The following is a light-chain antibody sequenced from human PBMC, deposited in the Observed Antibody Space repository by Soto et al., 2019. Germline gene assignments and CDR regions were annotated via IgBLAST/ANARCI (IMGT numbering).Light chain of an antibody. CDR1: QGISNW. Sequence: DIPMTQSPSSVSASVGDRVTITCRASQGISNWLAWFQQKPGKAPKLLIYTASRLQSGVTSRFSGSGSGTDFTLTSSSLQPEDFATYYCQQANSFPLTFGQGTKVDIK. CDR2: TAS. J-gene: IGKJ1*01. CDR3: QQANSFPLT. V-gene: IGKV1-12*01.